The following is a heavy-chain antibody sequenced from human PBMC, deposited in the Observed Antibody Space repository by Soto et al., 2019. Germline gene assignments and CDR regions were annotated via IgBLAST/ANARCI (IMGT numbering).Heavy chain of an antibody. J-gene: IGHJ3*02. CDR1: GFIFGNYM. V-gene: IGHV3-23*01. CDR3: APHVHCSGGSCHYDAFDI. D-gene: IGHD2-15*01. CDR2: IRDGGEST. Sequence: EVQLLESGGGLVQPGESLRLSCAFSGFIFGNYMMTWVRQAPGKGLEWVSTIRDGGESTYYADSVKGRFTISRDNSMNTLYLQMDSLGVEDTAVYYCAPHVHCSGGSCHYDAFDIRGQGTMVTVSS.